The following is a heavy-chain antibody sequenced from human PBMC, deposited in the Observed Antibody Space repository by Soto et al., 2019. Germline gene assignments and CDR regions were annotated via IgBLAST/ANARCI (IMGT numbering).Heavy chain of an antibody. J-gene: IGHJ4*02. CDR1: GFTFSSFW. D-gene: IGHD3-22*01. V-gene: IGHV3-74*01. Sequence: DVQLVESGGGLVQPGGSLRLSCEASGFTFSSFWMHWVRQAPGKGLAWVSRINGDGSTTNSADSVRGRFTISRDNAKNSRFLQVNSLSAEDTAVYFCARGVYNSYGTDYWGQGALVTVSS. CDR3: ARGVYNSYGTDY. CDR2: INGDGSTT.